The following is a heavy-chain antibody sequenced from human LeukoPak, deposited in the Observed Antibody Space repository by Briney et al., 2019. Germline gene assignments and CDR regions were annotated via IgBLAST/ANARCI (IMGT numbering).Heavy chain of an antibody. CDR2: TYYRSTWYN. D-gene: IGHD2-2*01. CDR1: GDSVSSNSVT. J-gene: IGHJ5*02. CDR3: ARRLTQYDCFDP. Sequence: SQTLSLTCAISGDSVSSNSVTWNWIRQSPSRGLEWLGRTYYRSTWYNGYAVSVRGRITVNPDTSKNQFSLHLNFVTPEDTAVYYCARRLTQYDCFDPWGQGILVTVSS. V-gene: IGHV6-1*01.